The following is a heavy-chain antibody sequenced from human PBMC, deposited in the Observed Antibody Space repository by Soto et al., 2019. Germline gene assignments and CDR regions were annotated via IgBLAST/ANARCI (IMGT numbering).Heavy chain of an antibody. V-gene: IGHV3-23*01. D-gene: IGHD1-26*01. Sequence: EVQLLESGGGLVQPGGSLRLSCAASGFTFSSYGMSWVRQAPGKGLEWVSSISGGGGSTYYADSVKGRFTISRDNSKNTLYLQMNRLRAEDTAVYYCAKSLSVGATTPFDYWGQGTLVTVSS. J-gene: IGHJ4*02. CDR1: GFTFSSYG. CDR3: AKSLSVGATTPFDY. CDR2: ISGGGGST.